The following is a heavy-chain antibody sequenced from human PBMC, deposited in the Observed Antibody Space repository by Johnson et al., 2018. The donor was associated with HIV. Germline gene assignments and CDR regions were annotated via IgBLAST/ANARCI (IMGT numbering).Heavy chain of an antibody. CDR1: GFTFSSYA. CDR3: AKDRRITGTIPFYAFDI. D-gene: IGHD1-7*01. V-gene: IGHV3-23*04. J-gene: IGHJ3*02. Sequence: VLLVESGGGLVQPGGSLRLSCAASGFTFSSYAMSWVRQAPGKGLEWVSAISGSGGSTYYADSVTGRCTISRDNSKNTLYLQMNSLRAEDTAVYYCAKDRRITGTIPFYAFDIWGQGTMVTVSS. CDR2: ISGSGGST.